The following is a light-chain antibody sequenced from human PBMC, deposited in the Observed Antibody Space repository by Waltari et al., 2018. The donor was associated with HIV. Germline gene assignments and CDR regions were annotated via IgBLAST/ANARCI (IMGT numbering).Light chain of an antibody. CDR3: LQSDKWPRT. Sequence: VLLTQSPATLSVSPGERVTLSCRASQSVSSSLAWYQLNPGQAPRLLIYGASTRASGVPARFTATGSGTQFTLTVSNLQSDDFALYFCLQSDKWPRTFGQGTKLEIK. V-gene: IGKV3-15*01. CDR1: QSVSSS. CDR2: GAS. J-gene: IGKJ1*01.